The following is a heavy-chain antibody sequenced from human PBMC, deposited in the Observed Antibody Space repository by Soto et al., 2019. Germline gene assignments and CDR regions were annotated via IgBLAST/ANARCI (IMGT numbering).Heavy chain of an antibody. CDR2: IYWNDDK. J-gene: IGHJ6*02. CDR3: AHIRGSSWYRGYYYGMDV. V-gene: IGHV2-5*01. CDR1: GFSLSTSGVG. D-gene: IGHD6-13*01. Sequence: QITLKESGPTLVKPTQTLTLTCTFSGFSLSTSGVGVGWIRQPPGKALEWLALIYWNDDKRYSPSLKSRLTITKDTSKNQVVLTMTNMDPVDTATYYCAHIRGSSWYRGYYYGMDVWGQGTTVTVSS.